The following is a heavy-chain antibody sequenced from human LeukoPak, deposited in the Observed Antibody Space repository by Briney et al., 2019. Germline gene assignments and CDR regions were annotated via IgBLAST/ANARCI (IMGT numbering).Heavy chain of an antibody. V-gene: IGHV4-59*01. J-gene: IGHJ4*02. Sequence: SETLSLTCTVSGGSLTSYYWSWIRQPPGKALEWIGHVYDSGSTNYNPSLTSRVTISVDTSKNQFSLKLSSVTAADTAVYYCAREAAAAGYFDYWGQGTLVTVSS. CDR3: AREAAAAGYFDY. D-gene: IGHD2-2*01. CDR1: GGSLTSYY. CDR2: VYDSGST.